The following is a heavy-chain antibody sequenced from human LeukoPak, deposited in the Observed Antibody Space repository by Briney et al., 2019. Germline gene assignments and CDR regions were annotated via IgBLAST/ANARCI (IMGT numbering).Heavy chain of an antibody. D-gene: IGHD3-10*01. CDR2: INPSGGFT. CDR3: ARAWDTMVRGVIPISWFDP. CDR1: GYSFSTHW. J-gene: IGHJ5*02. Sequence: ASVKVSCKASGYSFSTHWMHWVRQAPGQGLEWMGIINPSGGFTSYAQKLQGRVTMTRDTSISTAYMELSRLRSDDTAVYYCARAWDTMVRGVIPISWFDPWGQGTLVTVSS. V-gene: IGHV1-46*01.